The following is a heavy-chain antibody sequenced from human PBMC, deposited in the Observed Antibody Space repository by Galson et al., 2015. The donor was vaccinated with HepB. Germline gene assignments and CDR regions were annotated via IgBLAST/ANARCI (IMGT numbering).Heavy chain of an antibody. V-gene: IGHV3-30-3*01. CDR1: GFTFSSYA. CDR2: ISYDGSNK. CDR3: AREQRITMIVVVTTFDY. D-gene: IGHD3-22*01. Sequence: SLRLSCAASGFTFSSYAMHWVRQAPGKGLEWVAVISYDGSNKYYADSVKGRFTISRDNSKNTLYLQMNSLRAEDTAVYYCAREQRITMIVVVTTFDYWGQGTLVTVSS. J-gene: IGHJ4*02.